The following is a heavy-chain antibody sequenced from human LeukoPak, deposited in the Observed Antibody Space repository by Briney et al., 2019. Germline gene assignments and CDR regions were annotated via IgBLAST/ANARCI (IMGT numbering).Heavy chain of an antibody. CDR2: INPNSGDI. V-gene: IGHV1-2*02. Sequence: GASVKVSCKASGYTFTGNYIHRVRQAPGQGLEWMGWINPNSGDIKYVEKFQGRVTMTRDTSISTAYMEVSRLRSDDTAVYYCARDFSQNSNYVYYWGQGTLVTVSS. CDR1: GYTFTGNY. J-gene: IGHJ4*02. CDR3: ARDFSQNSNYVYY. D-gene: IGHD4-4*01.